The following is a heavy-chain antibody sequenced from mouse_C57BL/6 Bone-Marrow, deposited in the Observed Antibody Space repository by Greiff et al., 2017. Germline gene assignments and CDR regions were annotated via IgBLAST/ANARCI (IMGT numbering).Heavy chain of an antibody. CDR1: GYAFSSSW. D-gene: IGHD2-2*01. V-gene: IGHV1-82*01. J-gene: IGHJ3*01. Sequence: QVQLKQSGPELVKPGASVKISCKASGYAFSSSWMNWVKQRPGKGLEWIGRIYPGDGGTNYNGKFKGKATLTADKSSSTAYMQLSSLTSEDSAVYFCARGGYDAWFAYWGQGTLVTVSA. CDR3: ARGGYDAWFAY. CDR2: IYPGDGGT.